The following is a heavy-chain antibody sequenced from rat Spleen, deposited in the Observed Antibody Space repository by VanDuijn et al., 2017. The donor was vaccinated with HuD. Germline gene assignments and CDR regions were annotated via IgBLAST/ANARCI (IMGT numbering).Heavy chain of an antibody. V-gene: IGHV5-20*01. Sequence: EVQLVESGGGLVQPGRSLKLSCAASGFTFRNYGMTWVRQAPTKGLEWVASITYDGGSTYYRDSVKGRFTISRDNAKSSVYLQMNSLKEEDTAIYYCTYYSNSYMDNWFASWGQGTLVTVSS. J-gene: IGHJ3*01. D-gene: IGHD1-2*01. CDR1: GFTFRNYG. CDR2: ITYDGGST. CDR3: TYYSNSYMDNWFAS.